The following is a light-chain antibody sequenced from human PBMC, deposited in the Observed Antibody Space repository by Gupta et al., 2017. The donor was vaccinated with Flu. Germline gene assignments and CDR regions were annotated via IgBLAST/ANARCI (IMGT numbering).Light chain of an antibody. V-gene: IGKV3-11*01. CDR3: QQRSNWPRT. CDR1: QSVSSY. J-gene: IGKJ1*01. CDR2: DAS. Sequence: EIVLTQSPDTLSLSPEERATLSCRASQSVSSYLAWYQQKPGQAPRLLIYDASNRATGIPARFSGIGSGTDFTLTISSREPEDFAVYYCQQRSNWPRTFGQGTKVEIK.